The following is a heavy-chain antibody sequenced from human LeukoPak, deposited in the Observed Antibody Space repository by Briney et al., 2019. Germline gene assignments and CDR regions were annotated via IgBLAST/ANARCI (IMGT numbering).Heavy chain of an antibody. CDR2: ISSSSYI. CDR1: GFTFSSYS. V-gene: IGHV3-21*01. D-gene: IGHD3-22*01. J-gene: IGHJ4*02. CDR3: ARDENYYDSSGYYYVAIDY. Sequence: PGGSLRLSCAASGFTFSSYSMNWVRQAPGKGLEWVSSISSSSYIYYADSVKGRFTISRDNAKNSLYLQMNSLRAEDTAVYYCARDENYYDSSGYYYVAIDYWGQGTLVTVSS.